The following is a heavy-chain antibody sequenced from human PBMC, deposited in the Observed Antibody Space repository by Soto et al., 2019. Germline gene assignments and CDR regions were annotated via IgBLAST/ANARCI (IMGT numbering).Heavy chain of an antibody. D-gene: IGHD5-18*01. J-gene: IGHJ4*02. Sequence: QAQLVESGGGVVQPGRSLRLSCAASGFTFSSYGMHWVRQAPGTGLEWVAVISYDGGLQHYADSVKGRFTISRDNSKNTVLMQMNSLRAEDTAVYYCVSDRGYGHASVPYSWGQGTLVSVYS. CDR2: ISYDGGLQ. CDR3: VSDRGYGHASVPYS. CDR1: GFTFSSYG. V-gene: IGHV3-30*03.